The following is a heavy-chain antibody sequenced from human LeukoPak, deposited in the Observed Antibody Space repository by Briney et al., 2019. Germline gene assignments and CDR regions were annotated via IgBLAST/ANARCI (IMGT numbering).Heavy chain of an antibody. CDR3: ARGPRHDSSAASFDY. CDR2: MNPNSGNT. Sequence: ASVKVSCKASGYTFTSYDINWVRQATGQGLGWVGWMNPNSGNTGYAQKFQGRVTMTRNTSISTAYMELSSLRSEDTAVYYCARGPRHDSSAASFDYWGQGTLVTVSS. J-gene: IGHJ4*02. D-gene: IGHD3-22*01. CDR1: GYTFTSYD. V-gene: IGHV1-8*01.